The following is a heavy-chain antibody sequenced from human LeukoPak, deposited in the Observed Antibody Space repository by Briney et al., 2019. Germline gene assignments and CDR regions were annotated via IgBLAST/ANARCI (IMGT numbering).Heavy chain of an antibody. CDR1: GFTFRSYW. CDR3: ARVGIQRYFDY. V-gene: IGHV3-74*01. Sequence: GRSLRLSCAASGFTFRSYWMHWVRQAPGKGLVWVSGINSDGSDTSYADDVEGRFTISRDNAKNTLYLQMNSLRAEDTAVYYCARVGIQRYFDYWGQGTLVTVSS. CDR2: INSDGSDT. J-gene: IGHJ4*02. D-gene: IGHD5-18*01.